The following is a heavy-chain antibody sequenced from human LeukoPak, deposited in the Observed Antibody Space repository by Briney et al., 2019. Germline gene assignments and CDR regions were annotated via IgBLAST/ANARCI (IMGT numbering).Heavy chain of an antibody. CDR1: GGSISSGSYY. V-gene: IGHV4-31*03. D-gene: IGHD5-24*01. J-gene: IGHJ3*02. CDR3: ARGGDGYNNGAFDI. CDR2: VYYSGST. Sequence: SQTLSLTCTVSGGSISSGSYYWSWIRQHPGKGLEWIGYVYYSGSTYNNPSLKSRVTISVDTSKNQFSLKLSSMTAAETAVHYCARGGDGYNNGAFDIWGQGTMVTVSS.